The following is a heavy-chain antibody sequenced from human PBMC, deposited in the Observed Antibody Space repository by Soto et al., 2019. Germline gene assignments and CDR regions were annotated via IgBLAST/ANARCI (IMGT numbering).Heavy chain of an antibody. CDR1: GYTFTTYV. J-gene: IGHJ2*01. Sequence: QVQLVQSGAEVKKPGASVKVSCKASGYTFTTYVMHWVRQAPGQRLEWMGWINVGNGNTKYSQKFQGRVTITRDTSASTAYMELSSLRSEDTAVYYCATAQLLWFGSDWYFDLWGRGTLVIVSS. V-gene: IGHV1-3*01. D-gene: IGHD3-10*01. CDR3: ATAQLLWFGSDWYFDL. CDR2: INVGNGNT.